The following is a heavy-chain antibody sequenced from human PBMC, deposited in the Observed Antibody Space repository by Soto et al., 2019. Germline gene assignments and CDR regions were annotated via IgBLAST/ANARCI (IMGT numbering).Heavy chain of an antibody. Sequence: EVQLVESGGGLVEPGGSLRLSCAASGFTFSSYWMHWVRQAPGKGLVWVARINSAGSSTNYADSVKVRLTISRDNAKNTVYLQMNSLRDEDTALYYCARGASSGWTHSFDYWGQGSLVTVSS. V-gene: IGHV3-74*01. CDR1: GFTFSSYW. CDR2: INSAGSST. J-gene: IGHJ4*02. CDR3: ARGASSGWTHSFDY. D-gene: IGHD6-19*01.